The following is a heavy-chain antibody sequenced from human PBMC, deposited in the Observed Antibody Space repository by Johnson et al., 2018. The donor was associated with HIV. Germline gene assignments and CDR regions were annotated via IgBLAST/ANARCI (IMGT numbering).Heavy chain of an antibody. CDR3: AKARAAAGTSDAFDI. Sequence: QVQLVESGGGVVQPGGSLRLSCAASGFTFSSYGMHWVRQAPGKGLEWVAFIRYDGSNKYYADSVKGRFTISRDNSKNTLYLQMNSLRAEDTAVYYCAKARAAAGTSDAFDIWGQGTTLTVSS. CDR2: IRYDGSNK. CDR1: GFTFSSYG. J-gene: IGHJ3*02. D-gene: IGHD6-13*01. V-gene: IGHV3-30*02.